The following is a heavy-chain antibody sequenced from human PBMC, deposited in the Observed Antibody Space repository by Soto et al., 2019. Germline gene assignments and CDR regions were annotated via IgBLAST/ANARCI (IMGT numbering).Heavy chain of an antibody. J-gene: IGHJ4*02. CDR2: ISGSGGST. V-gene: IGHV3-23*01. D-gene: IGHD3-9*01. Sequence: GGSLRLSCAVSGFTFSSYAMSWVRQAPGKGLEWVSAISGSGGSTYYADSVKGRFTISRDNSKNTLYLQMSSLRAEDTAVYYCAKFYDILTGYYTADYWGQGTLVTVSS. CDR1: GFTFSSYA. CDR3: AKFYDILTGYYTADY.